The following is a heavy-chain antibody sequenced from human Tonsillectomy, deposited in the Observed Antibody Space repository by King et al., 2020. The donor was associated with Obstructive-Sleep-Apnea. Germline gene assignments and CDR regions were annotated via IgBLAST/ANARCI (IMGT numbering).Heavy chain of an antibody. CDR2: IYWRKDGI. CDR1: GFTVAGHA. CDR3: IKDINAGGLDV. D-gene: IGHD1-1*01. Sequence: VQLVESGGDLVQPGRSLRLSCVGSGFTVAGHAMHWVRQVPGKGLEWVSGIYWRKDGINYAGSVKGRFTTSRANARKSLYLQMNSLRVEDTALYFCIKDINAGGLDVWGQGTMVTVSS. J-gene: IGHJ6*02. V-gene: IGHV3-9*01.